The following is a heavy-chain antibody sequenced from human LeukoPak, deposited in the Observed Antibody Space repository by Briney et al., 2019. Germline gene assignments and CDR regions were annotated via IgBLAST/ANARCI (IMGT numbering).Heavy chain of an antibody. CDR3: ARAGGKQLTRIFGY. Sequence: SETLPLTCTISAGSISSYYWSWIRQPPGKGLEWIGYIYYSGSTNYNPSLKSRVTISVDTSKNQFSLKLSSVTAADTAVYYCARAGGKQLTRIFGYWGQGTLVTVSS. CDR1: AGSISSYY. CDR2: IYYSGST. V-gene: IGHV4-59*01. J-gene: IGHJ4*02. D-gene: IGHD6-6*01.